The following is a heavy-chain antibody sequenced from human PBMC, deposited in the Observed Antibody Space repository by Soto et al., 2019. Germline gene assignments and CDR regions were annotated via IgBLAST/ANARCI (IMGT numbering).Heavy chain of an antibody. CDR3: ARGPASGKGRNYYYYGMDV. CDR2: INPNSGGT. CDR1: GYTFTGYY. Sequence: QVQLVQSGAEVKKPGASVKVSCKASGYTFTGYYMHWVRQAPGQGLEWMGWINPNSGGTNYAQKFQGWVTMTRDTSISTAYMELSRLRSDDTAVYYCARGPASGKGRNYYYYGMDVWGQGTTVTVSS. V-gene: IGHV1-2*04. J-gene: IGHJ6*02.